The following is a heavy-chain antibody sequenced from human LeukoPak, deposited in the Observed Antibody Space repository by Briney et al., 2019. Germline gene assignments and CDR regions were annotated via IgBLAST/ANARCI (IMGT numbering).Heavy chain of an antibody. CDR1: AFTFSGYA. Sequence: GRSLRLSRAASAFTFSGYAMSWVRQAAGKGLEWFSASSGRGGSTYYADSVKGRFTISRDISKNTLYLQMNSLRAEDTAVYCYANTAAPLADYSMDVWGKGTTVTVSS. CDR3: ANTAAPLADYSMDV. D-gene: IGHD2-2*01. J-gene: IGHJ6*03. V-gene: IGHV3-23*01. CDR2: SSGRGGST.